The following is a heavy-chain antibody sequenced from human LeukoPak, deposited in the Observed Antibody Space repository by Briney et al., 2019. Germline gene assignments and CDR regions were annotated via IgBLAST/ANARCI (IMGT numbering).Heavy chain of an antibody. Sequence: ASVTVSCTASGYTFTTYAIHWVRQAPGQRLEWMGWISAYNGNTNYAQKLQGRVTMTTDTSTSTAYMELRSLRSDDTAVYYCARDFSSGWPNFDYWGQGTLVTVSS. CDR3: ARDFSSGWPNFDY. V-gene: IGHV1-18*01. D-gene: IGHD3-3*01. CDR1: GYTFTTYA. J-gene: IGHJ4*02. CDR2: ISAYNGNT.